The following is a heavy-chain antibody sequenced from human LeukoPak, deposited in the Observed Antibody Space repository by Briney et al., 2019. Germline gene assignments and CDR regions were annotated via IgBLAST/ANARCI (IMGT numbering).Heavy chain of an antibody. CDR3: AKSAQYSSAWFTGCFDY. CDR1: GYTFSDYY. Sequence: ASVKVSCKASGYTFSDYYMHWVRQAPGQGLEWMGWINPNSGDTHYAQMFQGRVTMTRDTSINAAYVELRRVRSDDTAVYYCAKSAQYSSAWFTGCFDYWGQGSLVTVSS. J-gene: IGHJ4*02. D-gene: IGHD4-11*01. CDR2: INPNSGDT. V-gene: IGHV1-2*02.